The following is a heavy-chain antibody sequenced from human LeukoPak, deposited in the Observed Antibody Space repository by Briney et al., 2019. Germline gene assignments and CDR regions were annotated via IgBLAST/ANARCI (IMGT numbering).Heavy chain of an antibody. CDR3: ARAGGMGWFDP. CDR1: GGSISSTTYY. V-gene: IGHV4-39*01. Sequence: SETLSLTCTVSGGSISSTTYYWGWMRQPPGKGLEWIGSIHYSGSTYYNPSLKSRVTIFVDTSKNQFSLKLRSVTAADTAVYYCARAGGMGWFDPWGQGTLVTVSS. D-gene: IGHD1-14*01. J-gene: IGHJ5*02. CDR2: IHYSGST.